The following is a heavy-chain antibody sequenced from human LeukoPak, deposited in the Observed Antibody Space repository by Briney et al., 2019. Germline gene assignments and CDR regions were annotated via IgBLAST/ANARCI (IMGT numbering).Heavy chain of an antibody. V-gene: IGHV3-53*01. CDR2: IYSSGTT. D-gene: IGHD1-1*01. CDR3: AREWKFDI. Sequence: GGSLRLSCAASGFTVSSNYMSWVRQAPGKGLEWVSVIYSSGTTYYAASVKDRFTISRDNTKNTLYLQKNSLRTDDTATYYCAREWKFDIWGQGTMVTVSS. CDR1: GFTVSSNY. J-gene: IGHJ3*02.